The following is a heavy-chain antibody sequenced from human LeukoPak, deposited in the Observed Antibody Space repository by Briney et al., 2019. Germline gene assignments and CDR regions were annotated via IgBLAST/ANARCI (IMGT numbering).Heavy chain of an antibody. J-gene: IGHJ5*02. CDR3: ARGSGSYYVRWFDP. V-gene: IGHV1-8*03. CDR1: GYTFTSYD. Sequence: GASVKVSCKASGYTFTSYDINWGRQATGQGLEWMGWMNPNSGNTGYAQKFQGRVTITRNTSISTAYMELSSLRSEDTAVYYCARGSGSYYVRWFDPWGQGTLVTVSS. CDR2: MNPNSGNT. D-gene: IGHD1-26*01.